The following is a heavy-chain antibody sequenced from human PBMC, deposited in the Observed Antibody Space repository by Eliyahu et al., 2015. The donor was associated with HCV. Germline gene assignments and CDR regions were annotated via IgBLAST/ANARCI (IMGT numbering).Heavy chain of an antibody. Sequence: KLHESGPGLVEPSETLSLTCTVSGGSISSYYWSWIRQPPGKGLEWIGHIYYTGSTNYNPSLKSRVTISIDTSKNQFSLKLTSVTAADTAVYYCARAYGSGFGGVWYFELWGRGTLVTVSS. J-gene: IGHJ2*01. CDR1: GGSISSYY. V-gene: IGHV4-59*01. CDR3: ARAYGSGFGGVWYFEL. D-gene: IGHD3-10*01. CDR2: IYYTGST.